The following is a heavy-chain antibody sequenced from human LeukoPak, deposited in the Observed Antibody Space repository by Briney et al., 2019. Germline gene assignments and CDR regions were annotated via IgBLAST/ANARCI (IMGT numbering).Heavy chain of an antibody. CDR2: INPNSKNT. D-gene: IGHD2-21*02. J-gene: IGHJ3*02. V-gene: IGHV1-8*01. CDR1: GYTFTRHD. CDR3: ARAIPFRYLLGGDYYERSSHGFDI. Sequence: ASVKVSCKASGYTFTRHDVNWVRQATGQGLEWMGWINPNSKNTGYAQKFQGWVTLTTDTSTSTAYMELSSLDSEDTAVYYCARAIPFRYLLGGDYYERSSHGFDIWGQGTMITVSP.